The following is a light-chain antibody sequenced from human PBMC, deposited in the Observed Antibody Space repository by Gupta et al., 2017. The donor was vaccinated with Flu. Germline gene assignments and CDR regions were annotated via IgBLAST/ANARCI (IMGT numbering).Light chain of an antibody. CDR3: HQHFSPHLT. Sequence: DIQMTQSPSSLSASVGDRVIVSCRASQNIGPYLNWYQHKAGKAPTLLIYAASSLQDGGTSSFSGSGYGKDCTFSISVLQREECATYYWHQHFSPHLTFGGGNKV. CDR1: QNIGPY. CDR2: AAS. V-gene: IGKV1-39*01. J-gene: IGKJ4*01.